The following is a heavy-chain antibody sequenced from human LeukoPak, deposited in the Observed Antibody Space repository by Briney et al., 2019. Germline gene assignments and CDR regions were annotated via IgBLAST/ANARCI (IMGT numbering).Heavy chain of an antibody. J-gene: IGHJ5*02. CDR2: IYYSGST. D-gene: IGHD3-10*01. Sequence: SETLSLTCTVSGGSISSYYWSWIRQPPEKGLEWIGYIYYSGSTNYNPSLKSRVTISVDTSKNQFSLKLSSVTAADTAVYYCARTMVRGVRIFDPWGQGTLVTVSS. CDR3: ARTMVRGVRIFDP. V-gene: IGHV4-59*08. CDR1: GGSISSYY.